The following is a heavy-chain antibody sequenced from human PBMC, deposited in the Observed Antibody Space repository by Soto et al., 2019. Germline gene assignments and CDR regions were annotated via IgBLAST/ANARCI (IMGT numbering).Heavy chain of an antibody. J-gene: IGHJ6*02. CDR3: ARGVARTGKTQYYYYGMDV. D-gene: IGHD1-1*01. CDR2: ISYDGSNK. V-gene: IGHV3-30-3*01. Sequence: GGSLRLSCAASGFTFSSYAMHWVRQAPGKGLEWVAVISYDGSNKYYADSVKGRFTISRDNSKNTLYLQMNSLRAEDTAVYYCARGVARTGKTQYYYYGMDVWGQGTTVTVSS. CDR1: GFTFSSYA.